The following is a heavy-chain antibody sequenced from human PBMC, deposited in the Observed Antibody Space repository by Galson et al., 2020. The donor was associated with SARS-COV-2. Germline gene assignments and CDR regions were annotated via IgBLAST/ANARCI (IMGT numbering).Heavy chain of an antibody. J-gene: IGHJ4*02. CDR3: ATEFVGVGWALY. D-gene: IGHD2-21*01. Sequence: GGSLRLSCEASEFTFSRYLMHWVRQVPGEGLVWVSRISVDGTSTTYADSVKGRFTISRDNVKNTLYLEMNNLRAEDTAMYFCATEFVGVGWALYWGQGTRVTVSA. V-gene: IGHV3-74*03. CDR1: EFTFSRYL. CDR2: ISVDGTST.